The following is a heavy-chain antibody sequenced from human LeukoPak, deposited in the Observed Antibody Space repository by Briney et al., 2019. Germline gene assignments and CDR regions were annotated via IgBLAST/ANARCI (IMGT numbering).Heavy chain of an antibody. D-gene: IGHD3-10*01. CDR3: ARDRGRGEDY. V-gene: IGHV3-7*01. J-gene: IGHJ4*02. CDR2: IRQDGRDK. Sequence: PGGSLRLSCAASGFTFSNYWMTWVRQAPGKGLEWVANIRQDGRDKYYADSVRGRFTLSRDSANNSLSLQMNSLRAEDTAVYYCARDRGRGEDYWGQGTLVTVSS. CDR1: GFTFSNYW.